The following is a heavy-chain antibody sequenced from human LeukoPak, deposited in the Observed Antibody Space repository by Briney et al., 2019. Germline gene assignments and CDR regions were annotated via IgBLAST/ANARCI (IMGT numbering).Heavy chain of an antibody. CDR3: VKDRPCETCMPMDA. J-gene: IGHJ6*02. V-gene: IGHV3-23*01. CDR2: ISGSGGST. Sequence: GGSLRLSCAASGFTFSSYAMSWVRQAPGKGLEWVSAISGSGGSTYYADSVKGRFTISRDNSKDTVYLQMNSLRAEDTAIYYCVKDRPCETCMPMDAWGQGTTVTVSS. CDR1: GFTFSSYA. D-gene: IGHD2-2*01.